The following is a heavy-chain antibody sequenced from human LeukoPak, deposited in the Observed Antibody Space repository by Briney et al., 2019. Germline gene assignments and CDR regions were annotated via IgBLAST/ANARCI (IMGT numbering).Heavy chain of an antibody. D-gene: IGHD6-13*01. CDR3: AKDRIAAA. CDR2: ISYDGSNK. Sequence: GGSLRLSCAASGFTFSSYGMHWVRQAPGKGLEWVAVISYDGSNKYYADSVKGRFTISRDNSKNSLYLQMNSLRAEDTAAYYCAKDRIAAAWGQGTLVTVSS. J-gene: IGHJ5*02. V-gene: IGHV3-30*18. CDR1: GFTFSSYG.